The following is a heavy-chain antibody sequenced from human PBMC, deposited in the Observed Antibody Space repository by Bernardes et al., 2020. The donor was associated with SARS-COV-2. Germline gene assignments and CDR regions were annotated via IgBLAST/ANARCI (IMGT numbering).Heavy chain of an antibody. V-gene: IGHV3-21*01. D-gene: IGHD5-12*01. Sequence: GGSLRLSCAASGFTFSSYSMNWVRQAPGKGLEWVSSIISSSSYIYYADSVKGRFTISRDNAKNSLYLQMNSLRAEDTAVYYCARGLGYSGYDWGYWYFDLWGRGTLVTVSS. CDR2: IISSSSYI. CDR3: ARGLGYSGYDWGYWYFDL. J-gene: IGHJ2*01. CDR1: GFTFSSYS.